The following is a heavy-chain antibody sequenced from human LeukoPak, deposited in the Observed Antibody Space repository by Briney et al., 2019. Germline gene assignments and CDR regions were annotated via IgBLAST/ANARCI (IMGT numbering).Heavy chain of an antibody. Sequence: PSETLSLTCTVSGGSISSYYWSWIRQPPGKGLEWIGYIYYSGSTNYNPSLKSRVTISVDTSKNQFSLKLSSVTAADTAVYYCAELGITTIGGVWPKGPTVTISS. CDR1: GGSISSYY. J-gene: IGHJ6*04. D-gene: IGHD3-10*02. CDR2: IYYSGST. V-gene: IGHV4-59*08. CDR3: AELGITTIGGV.